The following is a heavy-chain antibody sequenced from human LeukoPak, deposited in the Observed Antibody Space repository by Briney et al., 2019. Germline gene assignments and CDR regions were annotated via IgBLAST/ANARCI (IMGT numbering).Heavy chain of an antibody. Sequence: PGRSLRLSCAASGFTFSSYGMHWVRQAPGKGLEWVAVIWYDGSNKYYADSVKGRFTISRDNSKSTLYLQMNSLRTEDTAVYYCAKDRDKFWSGSQVWGQGTLVTVSS. CDR3: AKDRDKFWSGSQV. D-gene: IGHD3-3*01. CDR2: IWYDGSNK. V-gene: IGHV3-33*03. CDR1: GFTFSSYG. J-gene: IGHJ4*02.